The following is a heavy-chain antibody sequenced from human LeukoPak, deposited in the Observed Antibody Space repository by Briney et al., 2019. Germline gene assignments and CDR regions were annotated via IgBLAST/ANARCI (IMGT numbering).Heavy chain of an antibody. Sequence: SGGSLRLSCAASGFTFSGYWMHWVRQSQGKGLVCVSRINGDGGSTSYADSVKGRFTISRDDAKNTLYLQMNSLRAEDTAVYYCASDVLWSGGNPFDYWGQGTLVTVSS. CDR3: ASDVLWSGGNPFDY. CDR1: GFTFSGYW. V-gene: IGHV3-74*01. CDR2: INGDGGST. J-gene: IGHJ4*02. D-gene: IGHD4-23*01.